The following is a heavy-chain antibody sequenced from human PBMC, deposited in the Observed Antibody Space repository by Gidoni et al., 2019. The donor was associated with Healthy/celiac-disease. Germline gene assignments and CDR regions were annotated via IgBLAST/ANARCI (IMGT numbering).Heavy chain of an antibody. CDR1: GFSLSTARMG. V-gene: IGHV2-26*01. CDR3: ARTRSRYYYDSSLNMDV. D-gene: IGHD3-22*01. Sequence: QVTLKESGPVLVKPTETLTLTCTVSGFSLSTARMGVSWIRQPPGKALEWLAHIFSNDEKPYSTSLKSRLTISKDTSKSQVVLTMTNMDPVDTATYYCARTRSRYYYDSSLNMDVWGKGTTVTVSS. J-gene: IGHJ6*03. CDR2: IFSNDEK.